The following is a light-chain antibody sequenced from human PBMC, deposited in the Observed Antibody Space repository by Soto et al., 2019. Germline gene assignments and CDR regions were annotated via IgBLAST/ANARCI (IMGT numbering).Light chain of an antibody. CDR1: QSVSDK. V-gene: IGKV3-15*01. CDR2: GAS. J-gene: IGKJ4*01. CDR3: QQRSNWPPVT. Sequence: EIVMTQSPATLSVSPGERATLSCRASQSVSDKSAWYQQKPGQAPRLLIFGASTRATGIPARFSGSGSGTEFTLTISSLQSEDFAVYYCQQRSNWPPVTFGGGTKVEIK.